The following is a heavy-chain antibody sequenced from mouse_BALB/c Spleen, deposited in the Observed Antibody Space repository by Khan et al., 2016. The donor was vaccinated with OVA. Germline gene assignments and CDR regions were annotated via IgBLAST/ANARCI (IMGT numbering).Heavy chain of an antibody. CDR1: GYTFTSYW. Sequence: QVQLQQSGAELAKPGASVKMSCKASGYTFTSYWMHWVKQRPGQGLEWIGYINPSTGYTEYNQKFKDKATLTTDKSSSTAYMQLSSLTSEDSAVYYCAASSLFYYSMDYWGQGTSVTVSS. V-gene: IGHV1-7*01. CDR3: AASSLFYYSMDY. CDR2: INPSTGYT. D-gene: IGHD6-1*01. J-gene: IGHJ4*01.